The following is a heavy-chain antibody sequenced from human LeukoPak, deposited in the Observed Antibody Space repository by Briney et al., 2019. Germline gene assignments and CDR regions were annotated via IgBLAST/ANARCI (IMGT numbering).Heavy chain of an antibody. J-gene: IGHJ4*02. D-gene: IGHD1-26*01. Sequence: PSGGSLRLSCAASGFTFSSYAMSWVRQAPGKGLEWVSAISGSGGSTYYADSVKGRFTIPRDNSKNTLYLQMNSLRAEDTAVYYCAKVETSGSYYYFDYWGQGTLVTVSS. CDR2: ISGSGGST. CDR3: AKVETSGSYYYFDY. V-gene: IGHV3-23*01. CDR1: GFTFSSYA.